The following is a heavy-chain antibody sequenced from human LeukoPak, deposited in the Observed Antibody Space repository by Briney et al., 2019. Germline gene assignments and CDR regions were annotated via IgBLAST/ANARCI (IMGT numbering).Heavy chain of an antibody. Sequence: PSETLSLTCAVSGGSISSGGYSWSWIRQPPGKGLEWIGYIYHSGSTYYNPSLKSRVTISVDRSKNQFSLKLSSVTAADTAVYYCARERRGKEPGFDPWGQGTLVTVSS. V-gene: IGHV4-30-2*01. CDR1: GGSISSGGYS. J-gene: IGHJ5*02. CDR2: IYHSGST. D-gene: IGHD1-26*01. CDR3: ARERRGKEPGFDP.